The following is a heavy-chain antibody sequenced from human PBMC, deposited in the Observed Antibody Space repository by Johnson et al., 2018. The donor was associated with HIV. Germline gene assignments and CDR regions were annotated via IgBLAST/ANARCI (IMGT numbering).Heavy chain of an antibody. Sequence: VQLVESGGVLVHPLRSLRLSSAASGFTFDDYDLHCVWQAPGKGLAWATVIYCGGGTYSADPVQGLFTISRDHSKITLYLQISSLRAEDTALYYCTRGAAHGGGGCWGAFGIWGQGTMVTVSS. CDR3: TRGAAHGGGGCWGAFGI. CDR1: GFTFDDYD. V-gene: IGHV3-23*03. J-gene: IGHJ3*02. D-gene: IGHD2-21*01. CDR2: IYCGGGT.